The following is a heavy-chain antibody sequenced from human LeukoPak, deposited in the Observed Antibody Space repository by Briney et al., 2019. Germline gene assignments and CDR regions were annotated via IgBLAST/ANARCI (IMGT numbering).Heavy chain of an antibody. CDR2: INQDGGER. Sequence: GGSLRLSCAASEVTFSRFWMSWVRQAPGKGLEWVANINQDGGERNYLDSVRGRSTISRDNAKSSLYLQMNSLRAEDTAVYSCATEVGTHDLRSAFAIWGQGTMVTVSS. J-gene: IGHJ3*02. CDR1: EVTFSRFW. CDR3: ATEVGTHDLRSAFAI. V-gene: IGHV3-7*01. D-gene: IGHD3-10*01.